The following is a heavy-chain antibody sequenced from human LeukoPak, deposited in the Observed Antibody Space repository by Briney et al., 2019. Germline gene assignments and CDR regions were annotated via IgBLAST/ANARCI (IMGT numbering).Heavy chain of an antibody. CDR2: IWYDGSNK. D-gene: IGHD3-9*01. J-gene: IGHJ3*02. CDR1: GLTFSSYG. Sequence: SGRSLRLSCAASGLTFSSYGMHWVRQAPGKGLEWVAVIWYDGSNKYYTDSVKGRFTISRDNSKNTLYLQMNSLRAEDTAVYYCARDRGTPLAPDYDILTGYQGHDAFDIWGQGTMVTVSS. V-gene: IGHV3-33*01. CDR3: ARDRGTPLAPDYDILTGYQGHDAFDI.